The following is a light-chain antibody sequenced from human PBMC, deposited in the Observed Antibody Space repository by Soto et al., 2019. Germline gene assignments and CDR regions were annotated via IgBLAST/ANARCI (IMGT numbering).Light chain of an antibody. V-gene: IGKV3-20*01. Sequence: EIVLTQSPGTLSLSPGERATLSCRASQSVYNTYLAWYQQKPGQAPRLLIFGASNRATGIPDRFSGRGSGTDFTLTITRLEREDFAVYYCQQYHSLPTTFGPGTKVDI. CDR3: QQYHSLPTT. CDR1: QSVYNTY. J-gene: IGKJ3*01. CDR2: GAS.